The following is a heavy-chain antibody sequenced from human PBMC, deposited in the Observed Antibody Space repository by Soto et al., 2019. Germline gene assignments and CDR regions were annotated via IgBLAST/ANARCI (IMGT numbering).Heavy chain of an antibody. V-gene: IGHV3-23*01. J-gene: IGHJ4*02. CDR2: ISHSSGDT. Sequence: GGSLRLSCAASGFTFSSYAMSWVRQAPGKGLEWVSSISHSSGDTYYADSVKGRFTISRDNSRNTLYLQLSSLRDEDTAVYYCAKVDTWTYFDYWGQGTLVTV. CDR1: GFTFSSYA. CDR3: AKVDTWTYFDY. D-gene: IGHD5-12*01.